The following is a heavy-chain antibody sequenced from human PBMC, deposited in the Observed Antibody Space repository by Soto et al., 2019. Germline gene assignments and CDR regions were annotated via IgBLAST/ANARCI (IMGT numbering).Heavy chain of an antibody. D-gene: IGHD1-26*01. V-gene: IGHV3-9*01. J-gene: IGHJ6*02. CDR3: EKDRGALHSGGGYYYGMDV. CDR1: GFTFDDYA. Sequence: PGGSLRLSCAASGFTFDDYAMHWVRQAPGKGLEWVSGISWNSGSIGYADSVKGRFTISRDNAKNSLYLQMNSLRAEDTALYYCEKDRGALHSGGGYYYGMDVWGQGTTVTVSS. CDR2: ISWNSGSI.